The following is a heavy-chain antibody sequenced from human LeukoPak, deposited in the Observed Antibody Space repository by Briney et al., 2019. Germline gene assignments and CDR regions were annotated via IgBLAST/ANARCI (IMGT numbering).Heavy chain of an antibody. V-gene: IGHV1-2*02. D-gene: IGHD3-9*01. Sequence: ASVKVSCKASGYTFTSYYMHWVRQAPGQGLEWMGWINPNSGGTNYAQKFQGRVTMTRDTSISTAYMEVSRLRSDDTAVYYCARSPDILTGENFDYWGQGTLVTVSS. J-gene: IGHJ4*02. CDR1: GYTFTSYY. CDR2: INPNSGGT. CDR3: ARSPDILTGENFDY.